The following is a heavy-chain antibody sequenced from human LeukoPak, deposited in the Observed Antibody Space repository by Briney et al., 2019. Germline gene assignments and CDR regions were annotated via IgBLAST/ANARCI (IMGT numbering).Heavy chain of an antibody. V-gene: IGHV3-23*01. Sequence: GGSLRLSCAASGFTFSIYAMSWVRQAPGKGLEWVSSISGTSGNTYYADSVRGRFTISRDNSKNTVYLQLNSLRAGDTAIYYCTKDRRGPAAGTWYFDSWGRGTLVTVSS. CDR3: TKDRRGPAAGTWYFDS. CDR2: ISGTSGNT. D-gene: IGHD6-13*01. J-gene: IGHJ4*02. CDR1: GFTFSIYA.